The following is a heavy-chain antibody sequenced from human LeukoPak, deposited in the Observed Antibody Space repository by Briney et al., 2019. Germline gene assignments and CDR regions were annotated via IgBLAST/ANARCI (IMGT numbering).Heavy chain of an antibody. CDR3: ARGRRFWSVGFFDP. D-gene: IGHD3-3*01. V-gene: IGHV4-59*01. CDR2: IYYSGST. CDR1: GGSISSYY. J-gene: IGHJ5*02. Sequence: SSETLSLTCTVSGGSISSYYWSWIRQPPGKGLEWIGYIYYSGSTNYNPSLKSRVTISVDTSKNQFSLKLSSVTAADTAVYYCARGRRFWSVGFFDPWGQGTLVTVSS.